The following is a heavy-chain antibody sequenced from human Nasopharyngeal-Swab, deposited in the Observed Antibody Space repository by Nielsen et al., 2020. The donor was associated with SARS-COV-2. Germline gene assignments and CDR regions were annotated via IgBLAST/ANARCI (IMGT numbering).Heavy chain of an antibody. CDR1: GGSFSGYY. J-gene: IGHJ4*02. CDR3: ARGAVVVPAALDY. D-gene: IGHD2-2*01. Sequence: SETLSLTCAVYGGSFSGYYWSWIRQPPGKGLEWIGEINHSGSTNYNPSPKSRVTISVDTSKNQFSLKLSSVTAADTAVYYCARGAVVVPAALDYWGQGTLVTVSS. V-gene: IGHV4-34*01. CDR2: INHSGST.